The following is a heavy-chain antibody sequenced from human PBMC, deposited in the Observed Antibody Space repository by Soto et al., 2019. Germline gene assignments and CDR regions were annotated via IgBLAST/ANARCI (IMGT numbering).Heavy chain of an antibody. J-gene: IGHJ4*02. D-gene: IGHD6-19*01. CDR3: TMLLPKYVSGWYYTDY. V-gene: IGHV3-53*02. CDR1: GLSVSNNY. Sequence: EVQLVETGGGLIQPGGSLRLSCSASGLSVSNNYMTWVRQAPGKGLEWVSVIFSGGNTYNADSVKGRFTISRDNSKNTLYLQMDSLRAEDTAVYYCTMLLPKYVSGWYYTDYWGQGTLVTVSS. CDR2: IFSGGNT.